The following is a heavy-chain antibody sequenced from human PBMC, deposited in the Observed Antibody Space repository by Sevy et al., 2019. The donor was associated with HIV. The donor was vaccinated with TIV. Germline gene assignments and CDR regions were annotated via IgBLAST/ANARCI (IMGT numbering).Heavy chain of an antibody. D-gene: IGHD4-17*01. Sequence: GGSLRLSCAASGFTFSNYWMSWVRQAPGKGLEWVANIQEDGSDKYYVDSVKGRFTISRDNAKNSLYLPMNSLRAEDTAAYYCATDPFSVTTSNDHMDVWGKETRVTV. J-gene: IGHJ6*03. V-gene: IGHV3-7*01. CDR2: IQEDGSDK. CDR1: GFTFSNYW. CDR3: ATDPFSVTTSNDHMDV.